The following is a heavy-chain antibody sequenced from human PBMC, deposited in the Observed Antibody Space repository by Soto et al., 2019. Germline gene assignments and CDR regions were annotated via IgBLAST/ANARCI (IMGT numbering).Heavy chain of an antibody. CDR2: SYACSSET. D-gene: IGHD3-10*02. CDR1: GYNFKTFC. CDR3: ARQLCYMDRINHDAFAT. J-gene: IGHJ3*02. V-gene: IGHV5-51*01. Sequence: PGEALKISCRCFGYNFKTFCIALGRQVPGQGLEGMGNSYACSSETTYSPSDQRQVTLSADKTISTDYLKLSTLKASDSAMSYCARQLCYMDRINHDAFATWAKGTMVTXS.